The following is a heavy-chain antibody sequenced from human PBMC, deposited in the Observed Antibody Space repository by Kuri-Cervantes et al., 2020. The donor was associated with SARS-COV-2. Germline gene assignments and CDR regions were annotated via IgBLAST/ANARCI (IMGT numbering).Heavy chain of an antibody. J-gene: IGHJ2*01. Sequence: GESLKISCAASGFTFSSYWMHWVRQVPGKGLVWVSRLNNDGSSTNYADSVKGRFTISRDNAKNTLYLQMNSLRPEDTAVYYCARGFELLRDFDLWGRGTLVTVSS. CDR2: LNNDGSST. CDR3: ARGFELLRDFDL. D-gene: IGHD1-7*01. CDR1: GFTFSSYW. V-gene: IGHV3-74*01.